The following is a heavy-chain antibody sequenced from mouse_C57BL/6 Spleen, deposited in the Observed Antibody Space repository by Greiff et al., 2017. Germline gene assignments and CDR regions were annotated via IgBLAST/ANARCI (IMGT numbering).Heavy chain of an antibody. V-gene: IGHV3-6*01. Sequence: ESGPGLVKPSQSLSLTCSVTGYSITSGYYWNWIRQFPGNKLEWMGYISYDGSNNYNPSLKNRISITRDTSKNQFFLKLKSVTTEDTATYYCARERLRPYAMDYWGQGTSVTVSS. CDR1: GYSITSGYY. D-gene: IGHD2-4*01. CDR2: ISYDGSN. J-gene: IGHJ4*01. CDR3: ARERLRPYAMDY.